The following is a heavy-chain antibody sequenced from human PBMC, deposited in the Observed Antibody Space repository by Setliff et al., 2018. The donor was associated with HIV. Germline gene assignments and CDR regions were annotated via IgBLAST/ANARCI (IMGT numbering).Heavy chain of an antibody. J-gene: IGHJ3*02. CDR3: ARDPSRWVQPVTRITAFDI. CDR1: GYTFTSYG. D-gene: IGHD5-18*01. CDR2: ISACDGNT. V-gene: IGHV1-18*01. Sequence: GASVKVSCKASGYTFTSYGISWVRQAPGQGLEWMGWISACDGNTDQAQRFRDRVTMTTDTSTRTAYMELRSLRSDDTAVYYCARDPSRWVQPVTRITAFDIWGQGTMGTVSS.